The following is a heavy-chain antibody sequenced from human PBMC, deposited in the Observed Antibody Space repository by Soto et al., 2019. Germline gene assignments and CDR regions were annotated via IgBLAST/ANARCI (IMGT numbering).Heavy chain of an antibody. V-gene: IGHV1-69*13. D-gene: IGHD5-18*01. CDR2: IIPIFGTA. J-gene: IGHJ4*02. Sequence: SVKVSCKASGGTFSSYAISWVRQAPGQGLEWMGGIIPIFGTANYAQKFQGRVTITADESTSTAYMELSSLRSEDTAVYYCASKPVDTAMDPYFDFWGQGTLVTVSS. CDR3: ASKPVDTAMDPYFDF. CDR1: GGTFSSYA.